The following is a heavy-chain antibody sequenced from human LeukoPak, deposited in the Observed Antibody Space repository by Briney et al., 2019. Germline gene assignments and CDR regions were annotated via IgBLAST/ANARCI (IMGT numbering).Heavy chain of an antibody. CDR3: ARRGGKNYGDYVLYYDYMDV. J-gene: IGHJ6*03. CDR1: GYTFTSYG. CDR2: ISAYNGNT. V-gene: IGHV1-18*01. Sequence: ASVKVSCKASGYTFTSYGITWVRQAPGQGLEWLGWISAYNGNTNYAQNLQGRVTMTTDTSTSTAYMELRSLRSDDTAVYYCARRGGKNYGDYVLYYDYMDVWGKGTTVTVSS. D-gene: IGHD4-17*01.